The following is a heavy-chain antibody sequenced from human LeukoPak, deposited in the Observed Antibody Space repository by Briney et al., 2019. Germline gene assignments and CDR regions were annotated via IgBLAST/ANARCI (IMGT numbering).Heavy chain of an antibody. CDR2: IYYSGST. D-gene: IGHD3-9*01. CDR3: ARAFRLAVDAFDI. Sequence: SSETLSLTCTVSGGSISSSSYYWGWIRQPPGKGLEWIGSIYYSGSTYHNPSLKSRVTISVDTPKNQFSLKLSSVTAADTAVYYCARAFRLAVDAFDIWGQGTVVTVSS. CDR1: GGSISSSSYY. J-gene: IGHJ3*02. V-gene: IGHV4-39*01.